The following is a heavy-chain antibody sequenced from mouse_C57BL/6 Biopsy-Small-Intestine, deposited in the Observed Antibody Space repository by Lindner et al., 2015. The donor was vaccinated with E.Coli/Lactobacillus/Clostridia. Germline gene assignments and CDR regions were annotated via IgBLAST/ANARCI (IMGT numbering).Heavy chain of an antibody. Sequence: VQLQESGPEQAKPGASVKISCKASGYVFSSSWMNWVKQRPGKGLEWIGWIYPGDGDTNYNGKFKGKATLTADKSSSTAYIQLSSLTSEDSAVYFCARYGDYGGFAYWGPGTLVTVSA. CDR2: IYPGDGDT. D-gene: IGHD2-13*01. J-gene: IGHJ3*01. CDR1: GYVFSSSW. V-gene: IGHV1-82*01. CDR3: ARYGDYGGFAY.